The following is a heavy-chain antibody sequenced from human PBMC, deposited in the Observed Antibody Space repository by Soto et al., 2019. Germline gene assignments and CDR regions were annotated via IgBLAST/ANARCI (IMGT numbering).Heavy chain of an antibody. Sequence: GASVKVSCKVSGYTLTELSMHWVRKAPGKGLEWMGGFDPEDGETIYAQKFQGRVTMTEDTSTDTAYMELSSLRSEDTAVYYCATSQPSVLLWFGELPDWGQGTLVTVSS. CDR2: FDPEDGET. V-gene: IGHV1-24*01. CDR1: GYTLTELS. CDR3: ATSQPSVLLWFGELPD. D-gene: IGHD3-10*01. J-gene: IGHJ4*02.